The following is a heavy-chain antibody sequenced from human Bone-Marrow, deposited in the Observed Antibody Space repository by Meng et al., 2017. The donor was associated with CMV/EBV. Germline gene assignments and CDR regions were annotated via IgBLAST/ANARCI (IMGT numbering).Heavy chain of an antibody. CDR3: VRGGEAADWGGFFDY. CDR1: GFTFSNYA. D-gene: IGHD6-13*01. J-gene: IGHJ4*02. Sequence: GESLKISCAASGFTFSNYAMHWVRQAPGKGLEWVAVISFDGSSKYYADSVKGRFTISRDNSKNTVYMRMNNLRAGDMAVYYCVRGGEAADWGGFFDYWGQGTLVTVSS. CDR2: ISFDGSSK. V-gene: IGHV3-30-3*01.